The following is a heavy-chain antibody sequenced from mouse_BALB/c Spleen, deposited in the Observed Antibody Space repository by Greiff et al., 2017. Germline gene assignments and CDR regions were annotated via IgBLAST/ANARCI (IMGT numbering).Heavy chain of an antibody. CDR2: ISYSGST. Sequence: EVQLQQSGPGLVKPSQSLSLTCTVTGYSITSDYAWNWIRQFPGNKLEWMGYISYSGSTSYNPSLKSRISITRDTSKNQFFLQLNSVTTEDTATYYCARCPLLRLRRYAMDYWGQGTSVTVSA. D-gene: IGHD1-2*01. CDR1: GYSITSDYA. CDR3: ARCPLLRLRRYAMDY. J-gene: IGHJ4*01. V-gene: IGHV3-2*02.